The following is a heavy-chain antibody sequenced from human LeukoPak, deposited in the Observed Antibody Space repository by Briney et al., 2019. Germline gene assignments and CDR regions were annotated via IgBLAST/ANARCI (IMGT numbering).Heavy chain of an antibody. CDR3: ARDSGSNRYRANDAFDI. V-gene: IGHV4-38-2*02. CDR1: GYSISSGYY. CDR2: IYHSAST. Sequence: SETLSVTCTDSGYSISSGYYWGWIRQPPGKGLEWIGNIYHSASTYYNPSLKSRVTISVDTSKNQFSLKLSSVTAADTAVYYCARDSGSNRYRANDAFDIWGQGTMVTVSS. J-gene: IGHJ3*02. D-gene: IGHD3-16*02.